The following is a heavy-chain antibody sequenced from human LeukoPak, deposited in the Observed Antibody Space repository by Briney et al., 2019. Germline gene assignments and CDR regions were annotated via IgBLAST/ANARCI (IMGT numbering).Heavy chain of an antibody. V-gene: IGHV1-2*02. J-gene: IGHJ5*01. CDR3: ARASGSYWWFDS. CDR1: GYTFTGYY. Sequence: ASVKVSCKASGYTFTGYYMHWVRQAPGQGLEWMGWINPNSGGTNYAQKFQGRVTMTRNTSINTAYMELSRLRSDDTAVYYCARASGSYWWFDSWGQGTLVTVSS. CDR2: INPNSGGT. D-gene: IGHD1-26*01.